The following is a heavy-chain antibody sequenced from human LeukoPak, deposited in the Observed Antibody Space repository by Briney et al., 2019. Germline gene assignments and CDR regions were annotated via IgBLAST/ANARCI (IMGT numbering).Heavy chain of an antibody. Sequence: ASVKVSCKASGYTLTGYYLHWVRQAPGQGLEWMGWINPNTGATHSAQKFQGRITMTRDTSISKAYMDLSRLRSDDTAVYYCARDRVGSGWPRPYYFEVWGQGTLVTVSS. D-gene: IGHD6-19*01. CDR3: ARDRVGSGWPRPYYFEV. CDR2: INPNTGAT. V-gene: IGHV1-2*02. J-gene: IGHJ4*02. CDR1: GYTLTGYY.